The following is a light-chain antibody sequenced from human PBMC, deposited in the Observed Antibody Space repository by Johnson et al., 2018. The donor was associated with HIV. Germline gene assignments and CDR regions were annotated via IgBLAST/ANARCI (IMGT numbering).Light chain of an antibody. V-gene: IGLV1-51*02. Sequence: QSVLTQPPSVSAAPGQKVTISCSGSSSNIGKNYVSWYQQLPGTAPKVLIYENNKRPSGIPDRFSGSKSGTSATLGITGLQTGDEADYYCGTWDSSLTTSYVFGTGTKVIVV. J-gene: IGLJ1*01. CDR1: SSNIGKNY. CDR3: GTWDSSLTTSYV. CDR2: ENN.